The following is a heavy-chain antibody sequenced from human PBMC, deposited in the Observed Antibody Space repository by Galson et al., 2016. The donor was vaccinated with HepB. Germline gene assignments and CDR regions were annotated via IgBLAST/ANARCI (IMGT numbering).Heavy chain of an antibody. CDR3: GKHGGFDY. D-gene: IGHD3-16*01. CDR1: GFSFSNSG. V-gene: IGHV3-23*01. Sequence: SLRLSCAASGFSFSNSGMSWVRQAPGRGLEWVSGITRSGDAPHYADFAKGRFTISRDNCKNTLYLYMNSLSAGDTALYYCGKHGGFDYWGQGALVTVSS. CDR2: ITRSGDAP. J-gene: IGHJ4*02.